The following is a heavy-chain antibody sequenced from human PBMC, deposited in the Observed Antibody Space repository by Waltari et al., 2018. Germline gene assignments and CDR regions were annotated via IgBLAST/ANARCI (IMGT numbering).Heavy chain of an antibody. Sequence: QVQLVESGGGVVQPGGPLRLSCAASGFTFSSYGMHWVRQAPGQGPEWVAFIRYDGSNKYYADSVKGRFTISRDNSKNTLYLQMNSLRAEDTAVYYCAKEGVYCSSTSCYWYYYYYYMDVWGKGTTVTISS. CDR2: IRYDGSNK. CDR3: AKEGVYCSSTSCYWYYYYYYMDV. D-gene: IGHD2-2*01. V-gene: IGHV3-30*02. J-gene: IGHJ6*03. CDR1: GFTFSSYG.